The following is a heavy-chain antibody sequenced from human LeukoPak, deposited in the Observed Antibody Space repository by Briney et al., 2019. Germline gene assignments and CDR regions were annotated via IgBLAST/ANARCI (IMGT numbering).Heavy chain of an antibody. CDR3: ARDAYDFWSGYYNWFDP. CDR1: GFTFSSYS. J-gene: IGHJ5*02. CDR2: INHSGST. Sequence: GSLRLSCAASGFTFSSYSMNWVRQPPGKGLEWIGEINHSGSTNYNPSLKSRVTISVDTSKNQFSLKLSSVTAADTAVYYCARDAYDFWSGYYNWFDPWGQGTLVTVSS. V-gene: IGHV4-34*01. D-gene: IGHD3-3*01.